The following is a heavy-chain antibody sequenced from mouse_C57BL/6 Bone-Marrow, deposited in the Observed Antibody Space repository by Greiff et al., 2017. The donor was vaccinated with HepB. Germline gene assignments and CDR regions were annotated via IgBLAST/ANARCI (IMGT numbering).Heavy chain of an antibody. CDR2: ISNLAYSI. CDR1: GFTFSDYG. D-gene: IGHD2-4*01. V-gene: IGHV5-15*01. Sequence: DVMLVESGGGLVQPGGSLKLSCAASGFTFSDYGMAWVRQAPRKGPEWVAFISNLAYSIYYADTVTGRFTISRENAKNTLYLEMSSLRSEDTAMYYCARVDYDVEVCPGFAYWGQGTLVTVSA. CDR3: ARVDYDVEVCPGFAY. J-gene: IGHJ3*01.